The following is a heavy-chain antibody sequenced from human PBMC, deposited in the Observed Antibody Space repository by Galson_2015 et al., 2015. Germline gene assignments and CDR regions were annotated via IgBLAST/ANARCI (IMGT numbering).Heavy chain of an antibody. J-gene: IGHJ5*02. CDR3: ARGILSTRRLKRPLWFDP. D-gene: IGHD2/OR15-2a*01. CDR2: INQDGSEK. V-gene: IGHV3-7*01. CDR1: GFTFSSYW. Sequence: SLRLSCAASGFTFSSYWMSWVRQAPGKGLEWVANINQDGSEKYYVDSVKGRFTISRDNAKNSLYLQMNRLRAEDTAENYCARGILSTRRLKRPLWFDPWGQGTLVTVSS.